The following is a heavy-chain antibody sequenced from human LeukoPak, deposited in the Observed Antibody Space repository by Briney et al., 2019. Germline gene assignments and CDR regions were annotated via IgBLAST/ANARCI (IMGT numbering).Heavy chain of an antibody. V-gene: IGHV4-4*07. Sequence: PSETLSLTCVVYSGSFSGYFWSWIRQPAGKGLEWIGRIYTSGSTNYNPSLKSRVTMSVDTSKNQFSLKLSSVTAADTAVYYCARDMGLMSSTYSSSWSESRGYWYFDLWGRGTLATVSS. D-gene: IGHD6-13*01. CDR1: SGSFSGYF. J-gene: IGHJ2*01. CDR3: ARDMGLMSSTYSSSWSESRGYWYFDL. CDR2: IYTSGST.